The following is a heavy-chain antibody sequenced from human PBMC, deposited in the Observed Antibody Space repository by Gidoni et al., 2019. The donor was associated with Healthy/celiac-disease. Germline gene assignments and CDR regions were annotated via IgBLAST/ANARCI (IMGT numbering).Heavy chain of an antibody. CDR1: GFTFSSYA. D-gene: IGHD6-19*01. J-gene: IGHJ4*02. Sequence: EVQLLESGGGLVQPGGSLRLSCAASGFTFSSYAMSWVRQAPGKGLEWVSAISGSGGSTYYADSVKGRFTISRDNSKNTLYLQMNSLRAEDTAVYYCAKMRGIAVAGRRYYFDYWGQGTLVTVSS. V-gene: IGHV3-23*01. CDR3: AKMRGIAVAGRRYYFDY. CDR2: ISGSGGST.